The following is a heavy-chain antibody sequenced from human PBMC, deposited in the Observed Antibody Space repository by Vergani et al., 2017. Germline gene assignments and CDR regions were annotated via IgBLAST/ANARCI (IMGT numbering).Heavy chain of an antibody. CDR1: GYTFTSYG. V-gene: IGHV1-18*01. D-gene: IGHD6-13*01. CDR3: ARTTGGTIAAAGNDY. J-gene: IGHJ4*02. Sequence: QVQLVQSGAEVKKPGASVKVSCKASGYTFTSYGISWVRQAPGQGLEWMGWISAYNGNTNYAQKLQGRVTMTTDTSTSTDYMELRSLRSDDTAVYYCARTTGGTIAAAGNDYWGQGTLVTVSS. CDR2: ISAYNGNT.